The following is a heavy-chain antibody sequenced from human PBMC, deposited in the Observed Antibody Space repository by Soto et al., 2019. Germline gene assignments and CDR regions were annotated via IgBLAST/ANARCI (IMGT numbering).Heavy chain of an antibody. V-gene: IGHV4-59*01. CDR1: GGSISSYY. D-gene: IGHD3-22*01. J-gene: IGHJ6*02. Sequence: SEKLSLTCTVSGGSISSYYWSWIRQPPGKGLEWIGYIYYSGSTNYNPSLKSRVTISVDTSKNQFSLKLSSVTAADTAVYDCARVNHSSGGKKYGSYYGMDAWGQGISVSVS. CDR2: IYYSGST. CDR3: ARVNHSSGGKKYGSYYGMDA.